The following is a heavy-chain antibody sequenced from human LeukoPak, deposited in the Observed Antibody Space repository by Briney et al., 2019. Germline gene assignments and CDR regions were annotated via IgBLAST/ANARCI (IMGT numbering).Heavy chain of an antibody. CDR2: ISWNSGSI. CDR1: GFTFSSYA. V-gene: IGHV3-9*01. D-gene: IGHD4-23*01. CDR3: AGSPTVVTPPDY. J-gene: IGHJ4*02. Sequence: GGSLRLSCAASGFTFSSYAMHWVRQAPGKGLEWVSGISWNSGSIGYADSVKGRFTISRDNAKNSLYLQMNSLRAEDTALYYCAGSPTVVTPPDYWGQGTLVTVSS.